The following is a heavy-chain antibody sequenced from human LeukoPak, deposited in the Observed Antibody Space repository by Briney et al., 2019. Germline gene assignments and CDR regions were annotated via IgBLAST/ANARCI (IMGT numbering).Heavy chain of an antibody. CDR2: IRGSGGST. Sequence: GGSLRLSCAASGFTFSSYAMSWVRQAPGKGLEWVSAIRGSGGSTYYADSVKGRFTISRDNSKNTLYLQMNSLRAEDTAVYYCAKIDWQYYGSGSYYSYWGQGTLVTVSS. V-gene: IGHV3-23*01. D-gene: IGHD3-10*01. CDR1: GFTFSSYA. J-gene: IGHJ4*02. CDR3: AKIDWQYYGSGSYYSY.